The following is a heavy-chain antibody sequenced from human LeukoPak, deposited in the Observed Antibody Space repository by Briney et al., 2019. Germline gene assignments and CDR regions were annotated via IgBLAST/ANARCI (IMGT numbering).Heavy chain of an antibody. J-gene: IGHJ4*02. CDR1: GFTFSSYA. D-gene: IGHD1-26*01. CDR2: ISGSGGST. CDR3: AKGYSVGATNLNFDY. V-gene: IGHV3-23*01. Sequence: PGGSLRLSCAASGFTFSSYAMHWVRQAPGKGLEWVSAISGSGGSTYYADSVKGRFTISRDNSKNTLDLQMNSLRAEDTAVYYCAKGYSVGATNLNFDYWGQGTLVTVSS.